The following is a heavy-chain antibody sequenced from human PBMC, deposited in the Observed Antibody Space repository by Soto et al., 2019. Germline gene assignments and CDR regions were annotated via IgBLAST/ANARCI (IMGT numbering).Heavy chain of an antibody. D-gene: IGHD2-2*01. CDR3: ARGGRYCSSTSCLGGAFDI. V-gene: IGHV3-13*01. Sequence: EVQLVESGGGLVQPGGSLRLSCAASGFTFSSYDMHWVRQATGKGLEWVSAIGTAGDTYYPGSVKGRFTISSENAKNSLYLQRSSLRAEDTAAYYCARGGRYCSSTSCLGGAFDIWVQGRMVTVSS. J-gene: IGHJ3*02. CDR2: IGTAGDT. CDR1: GFTFSSYD.